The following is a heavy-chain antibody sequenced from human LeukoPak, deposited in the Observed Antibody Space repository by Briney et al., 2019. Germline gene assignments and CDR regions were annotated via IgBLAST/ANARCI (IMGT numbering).Heavy chain of an antibody. V-gene: IGHV3-23*01. D-gene: IGHD6-19*01. J-gene: IGHJ4*02. Sequence: GGSLRLSCVASGFTFGTSAMTWVRQAPGKGLEWVSSISGSGNVIYDSDSVKGRFSISRDNPKGTLYLQMNSLRAEDTATYFCAKARYNNGWDYFDYWGLGTLVTVSS. CDR1: GFTFGTSA. CDR3: AKARYNNGWDYFDY. CDR2: ISGSGNVI.